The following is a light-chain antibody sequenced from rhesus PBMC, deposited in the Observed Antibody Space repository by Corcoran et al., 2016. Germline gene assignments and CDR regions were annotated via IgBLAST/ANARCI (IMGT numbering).Light chain of an antibody. Sequence: DIRMTQSPSSLSASVGDTVTITCRASQSISSWLAWYQQKPGNAPKLLIYNASTLQGGVPSRFSGSGSGTDFTLTINSLQSEDFATYYGQHYSSSPWTFGQGTKVEIK. V-gene: IGKV1-22*01. J-gene: IGKJ1*01. CDR2: NAS. CDR1: QSISSW. CDR3: QHYSSSPWT.